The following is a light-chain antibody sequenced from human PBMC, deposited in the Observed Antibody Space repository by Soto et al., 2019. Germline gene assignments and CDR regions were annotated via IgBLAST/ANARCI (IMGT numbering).Light chain of an antibody. CDR2: KTS. CDR1: QSISGW. Sequence: DIPMTQSPSTLSASVGDRVTITCRASQSISGWLAWYQQKPGKAPKLLIYKTSTLDSGGPSRFSGSGSGTEFTLTISSLQPDDFATYYCHQYHSFFNYTFGQGTKLDIK. J-gene: IGKJ2*01. V-gene: IGKV1-5*03. CDR3: HQYHSFFNYT.